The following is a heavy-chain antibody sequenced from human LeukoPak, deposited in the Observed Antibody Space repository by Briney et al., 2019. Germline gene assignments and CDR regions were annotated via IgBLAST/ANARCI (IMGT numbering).Heavy chain of an antibody. V-gene: IGHV4-61*02. CDR1: GGSISSGSYY. CDR2: IYTSGST. Sequence: SETLSLTCTVSGGSISSGSYYWSWIRQPAGKGLEWIGRIYTSGSTNYNPSLKSRVTISVDTSKNRFSLKLSSVTAADTAVYYCAADKNDFWSGYRVFDYWGQGTLVTVSS. CDR3: AADKNDFWSGYRVFDY. J-gene: IGHJ4*02. D-gene: IGHD3-3*01.